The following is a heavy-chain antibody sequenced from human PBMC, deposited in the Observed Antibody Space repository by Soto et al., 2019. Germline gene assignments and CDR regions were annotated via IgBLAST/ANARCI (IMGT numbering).Heavy chain of an antibody. D-gene: IGHD2-15*01. CDR3: ARRVSYCSGGRCYSAYKNGMDV. CDR1: GGSIGSSSYY. V-gene: IGHV4-39*01. CDR2: IYYSGST. Sequence: SETLSLTCTVSGGSIGSSSYYWGWIRQPPGKGLEWIGSIYYSGSTYYNPSLKSRVTISVDTSKNQFSLKLSSVTAADTAVYYCARRVSYCSGGRCYSAYKNGMDVRGQGTTGTVS. J-gene: IGHJ6*02.